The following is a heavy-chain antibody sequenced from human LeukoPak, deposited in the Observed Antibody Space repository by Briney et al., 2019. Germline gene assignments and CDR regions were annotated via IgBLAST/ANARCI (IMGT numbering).Heavy chain of an antibody. D-gene: IGHD3-3*01. CDR3: ARVLYDFWSGSIDY. CDR1: GGSISSYY. CDR2: IYYSGST. J-gene: IGHJ4*02. Sequence: SETLSLTCTVSGGSISSYYWSWIRQPPGKGLEWIGYIYYSGSTNYNPSLKSRVTISVDPSKNQFSLKLSSVTAADTAVNYCARVLYDFWSGSIDYWGQGTLVTVSS. V-gene: IGHV4-59*01.